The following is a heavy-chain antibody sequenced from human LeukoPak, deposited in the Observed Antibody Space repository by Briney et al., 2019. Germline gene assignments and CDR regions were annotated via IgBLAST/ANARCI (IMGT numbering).Heavy chain of an antibody. J-gene: IGHJ3*02. CDR2: IRQDGSDK. V-gene: IGHV3-7*03. CDR3: ARHGGEITESRAFDI. CDR1: GFTISSYY. D-gene: IGHD3-16*01. Sequence: PGGSLRLSCAASGFTISSYYMNWVRQAPGKGLEWVANIRQDGSDKYYVDSVKGRFTISRDNAKNSLYLQMNSLRAEDTAVYYCARHGGEITESRAFDIWGQGTMVTVSS.